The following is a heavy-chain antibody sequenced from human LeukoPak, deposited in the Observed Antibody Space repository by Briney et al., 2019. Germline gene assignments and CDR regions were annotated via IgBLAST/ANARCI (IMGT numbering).Heavy chain of an antibody. CDR3: ARIVVVPAAINYRYHNNWFDP. J-gene: IGHJ5*02. CDR2: MNPNSGNT. V-gene: IGHV1-8*01. CDR1: GYTFTSYD. Sequence: GASVKVSCKASGYTFTSYDINWVRQATGQGLEWMGWMNPNSGNTGYAQKFQGRVTMTRNTSISTAYMELSSLRSEDTAVYYCARIVVVPAAINYRYHNNWFDPWGQGTLVTVSS. D-gene: IGHD2-2*02.